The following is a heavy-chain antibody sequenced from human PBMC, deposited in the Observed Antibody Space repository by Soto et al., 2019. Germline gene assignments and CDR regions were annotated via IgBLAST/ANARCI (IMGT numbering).Heavy chain of an antibody. J-gene: IGHJ5*02. CDR2: MLYDGTNI. Sequence: QVQLVESGGGVVQPGRSLRLSCAASVFSFSTFGMHWVRQAPSKGLEWLAGMLYDGTNIHYADSVKGRFTISRDSSKNTGYLEMNNLRAEDTAVYFCAKDDGTGSWGQGTLVTVSS. V-gene: IGHV3-30*18. D-gene: IGHD1-1*01. CDR1: VFSFSTFG. CDR3: AKDDGTGS.